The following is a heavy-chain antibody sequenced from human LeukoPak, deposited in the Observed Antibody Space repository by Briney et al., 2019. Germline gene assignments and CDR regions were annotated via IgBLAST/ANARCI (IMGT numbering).Heavy chain of an antibody. CDR1: GFTFSSYG. CDR3: ARGIRLWAALKWGHYYGMDV. V-gene: IGHV3-33*01. J-gene: IGHJ6*02. CDR2: IWYDGSNK. Sequence: GRSLRLSCAASGFTFSSYGMHWVRQAPGKGLEWVAVIWYDGSNKYYADSVKGRFTISRDNSKNTLYLQMNSLRAEDTAVYYCARGIRLWAALKWGHYYGMDVWGQGTTVTVSS. D-gene: IGHD2-15*01.